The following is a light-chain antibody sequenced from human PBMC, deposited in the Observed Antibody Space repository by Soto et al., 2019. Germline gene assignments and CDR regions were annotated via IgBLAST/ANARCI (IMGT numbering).Light chain of an antibody. CDR3: GAWDDRLTVYV. V-gene: IGLV1-51*01. CDR1: SSNVGHNS. Sequence: QSVLTQPASVSGSPGQSITISFSGSSSNVGHNSVSLYQHLPGTAPKLLIYDNNKRPSGIPARFSGSKSGTSATLGITGLQTGDEADYYCGAWDDRLTVYVFGSGTKVTVL. J-gene: IGLJ1*01. CDR2: DNN.